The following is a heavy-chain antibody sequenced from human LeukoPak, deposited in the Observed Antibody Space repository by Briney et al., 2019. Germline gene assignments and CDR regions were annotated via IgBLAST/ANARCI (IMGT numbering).Heavy chain of an antibody. D-gene: IGHD6-19*01. Sequence: ASLKVSCKASGYTSTGYDINWVRQATGQGLEWMGWMNPNSGDTGYAQKFQGRVTMTRNTSMSTAYMEVSSLRSEDTAVYYCARVGSAVAGTDFDYWGQGTLVTVSS. V-gene: IGHV1-8*01. CDR3: ARVGSAVAGTDFDY. CDR1: GYTSTGYD. CDR2: MNPNSGDT. J-gene: IGHJ4*02.